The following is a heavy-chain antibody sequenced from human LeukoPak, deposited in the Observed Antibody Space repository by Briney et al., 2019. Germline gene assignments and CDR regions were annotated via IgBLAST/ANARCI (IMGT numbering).Heavy chain of an antibody. Sequence: PSETLSLTCTVSGGSISSYYWSWIRQPPGKGLEWIGYIYCSGSTNYNPSLKSRVTISVDTSKNQFSLKLSSVTAADTAVYYCAREVHGDYYYYYMDVWGKGTTVTVSS. J-gene: IGHJ6*03. CDR3: AREVHGDYYYYYMDV. D-gene: IGHD4-17*01. CDR1: GGSISSYY. CDR2: IYCSGST. V-gene: IGHV4-59*01.